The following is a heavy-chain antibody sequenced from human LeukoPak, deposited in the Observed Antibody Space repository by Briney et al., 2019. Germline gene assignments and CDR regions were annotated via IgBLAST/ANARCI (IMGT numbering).Heavy chain of an antibody. D-gene: IGHD4-11*01. CDR3: ARDTHDYSRPGVPFDY. Sequence: SETLSLTCTVSGGSISSDYWSWIRQPAGKGLEWIGRIYPSGSTNYNPSLKSRVTMSVDTPKNQFSLKLSSVIAADTAVYYCARDTHDYSRPGVPFDYWGQGTLVTVSS. CDR1: GGSISSDY. V-gene: IGHV4-4*07. CDR2: IYPSGST. J-gene: IGHJ4*02.